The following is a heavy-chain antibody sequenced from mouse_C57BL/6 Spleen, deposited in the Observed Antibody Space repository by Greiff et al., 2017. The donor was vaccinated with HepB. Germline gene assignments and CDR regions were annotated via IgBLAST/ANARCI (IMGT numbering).Heavy chain of an antibody. D-gene: IGHD2-3*01. J-gene: IGHJ3*01. V-gene: IGHV3-1*01. Sequence: EVQLQQSGPGMVKPSQSLSLTCTVTGYSITSGYDWHWIRHFPGNKLEWMGYISYSGSTNYNPSLKSRISITHDTSKNHFFLKLNSVTTEDTATYYCARRGDGYTAWFAYWGQGTLVTVSA. CDR1: GYSITSGYD. CDR2: ISYSGST. CDR3: ARRGDGYTAWFAY.